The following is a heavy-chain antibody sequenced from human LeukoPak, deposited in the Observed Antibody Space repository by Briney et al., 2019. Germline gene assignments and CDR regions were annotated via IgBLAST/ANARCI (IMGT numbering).Heavy chain of an antibody. Sequence: PSETLSLTCTVAGGSISSSSYYWGWIRQPPGKGLEWIVIVYYSGSTYYNPSLKSRFTISVDTSKNQFSLKLSSVTAEDTAVYYCARGTYYYDSSGYYWDYWGQGTLVTVSS. CDR2: VYYSGST. CDR1: GGSISSSSYY. J-gene: IGHJ4*02. D-gene: IGHD3-22*01. V-gene: IGHV4-39*07. CDR3: ARGTYYYDSSGYYWDY.